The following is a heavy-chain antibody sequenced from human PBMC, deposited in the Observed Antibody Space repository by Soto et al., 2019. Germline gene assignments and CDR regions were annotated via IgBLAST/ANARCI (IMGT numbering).Heavy chain of an antibody. CDR1: GFTFSSYA. D-gene: IGHD2-2*01. CDR3: ASLPDIVVVPAAMRGAFDI. Sequence: PGGSLRLSCAASGFTFSSYAMSWVRQAPGKGLEWVSAISGSGGSTYYADSVKGRFTISRDNSKNTLYLQMNSLRAEDTAVYYCASLPDIVVVPAAMRGAFDIWGQGTMVTVSS. J-gene: IGHJ3*02. CDR2: ISGSGGST. V-gene: IGHV3-23*01.